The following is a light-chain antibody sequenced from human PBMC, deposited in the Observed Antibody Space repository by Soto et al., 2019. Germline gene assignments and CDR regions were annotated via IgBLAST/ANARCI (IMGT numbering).Light chain of an antibody. J-gene: IGLJ3*02. Sequence: QSVLTQPPSASGAPGQRVTISCSGSSSNSGFATVTWYQHLPGTAPKLLLFSYDQRPSGVPDRFSGSKSGTSASLAISGLQSEDEADYYCASWDDSLNGWVFGGGTKVTVL. CDR2: SYD. V-gene: IGLV1-44*01. CDR3: ASWDDSLNGWV. CDR1: SSNSGFAT.